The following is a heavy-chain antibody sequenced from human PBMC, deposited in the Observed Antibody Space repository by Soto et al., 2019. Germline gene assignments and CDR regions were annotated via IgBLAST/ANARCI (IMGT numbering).Heavy chain of an antibody. D-gene: IGHD2-21*02. CDR2: MYNTGST. CDR1: GGTISRYY. V-gene: IGHV4-59*01. J-gene: IGHJ6*02. CDR3: ARDLWGYCGTDCYPLDV. Sequence: QVQLQESGPGLVKPSETLSLTCTVSGGTISRYYWSWIRQPPGKGLEWIGYMYNTGSTVYNPSFRSRVTISADTSKTPFSLKLNSVTAADTAVYYCARDLWGYCGTDCYPLDVWGQGTTVTVSS.